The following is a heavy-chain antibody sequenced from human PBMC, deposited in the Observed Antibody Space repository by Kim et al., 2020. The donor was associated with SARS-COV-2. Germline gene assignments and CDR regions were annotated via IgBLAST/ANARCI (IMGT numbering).Heavy chain of an antibody. V-gene: IGHV4-34*01. Sequence: SETLSLTCAVYGGSFSGYYWSWIRQPPGKGLEWIGEINHSGSTNYNPSLKSRVTISVDTSKNQFSLKLSSVTAADTAVYYCARGADYYDSSIFDYWGQGT. CDR3: ARGADYYDSSIFDY. CDR1: GGSFSGYY. D-gene: IGHD3-22*01. J-gene: IGHJ4*02. CDR2: INHSGST.